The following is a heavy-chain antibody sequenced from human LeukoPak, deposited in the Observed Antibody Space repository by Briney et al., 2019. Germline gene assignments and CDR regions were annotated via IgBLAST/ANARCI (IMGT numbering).Heavy chain of an antibody. CDR2: ISYDGSNK. CDR1: GFTFSSYG. J-gene: IGHJ2*01. D-gene: IGHD2-2*01. CDR3: ARGSSAHWYFDL. Sequence: GGSLRLSCAASGFTFSSYGMHWVRQAPGKGLEWVAVISYDGSNKYYADSVKGRFTISRDNSKNTLYLQMNSLRAGDTAVYYCARGSSAHWYFDLWGRGTLVTVSS. V-gene: IGHV3-30*03.